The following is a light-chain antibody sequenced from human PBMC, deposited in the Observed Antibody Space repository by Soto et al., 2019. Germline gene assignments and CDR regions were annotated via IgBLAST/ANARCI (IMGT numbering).Light chain of an antibody. Sequence: DIQMTQSPSSLSASVGDRVTITCRASQSISSWLAWYQQKPGKAPKLLIFDASSLESGTPSRFSGRRSGTQFTLTISSLQPDDSATYYCQHYSLYSPWTFGQGTKVDIK. J-gene: IGKJ1*01. CDR3: QHYSLYSPWT. V-gene: IGKV1-5*01. CDR2: DAS. CDR1: QSISSW.